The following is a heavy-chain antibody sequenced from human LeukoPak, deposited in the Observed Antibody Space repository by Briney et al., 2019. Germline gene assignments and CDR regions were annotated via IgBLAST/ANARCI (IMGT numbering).Heavy chain of an antibody. CDR3: ARWAVVVAATGGWFDP. D-gene: IGHD2-15*01. CDR2: IYYSGST. J-gene: IGHJ5*02. CDR1: GGSISSSSYY. Sequence: PSETLSLTCTVSGGSISSSSYYWGWIRQPPGTGLEWIGSIYYSGSTYYNPSLKSRVTISVDTSKNQFSLKLSSVTAADTAVYYCARWAVVVAATGGWFDPWGQGTLVTVSS. V-gene: IGHV4-39*01.